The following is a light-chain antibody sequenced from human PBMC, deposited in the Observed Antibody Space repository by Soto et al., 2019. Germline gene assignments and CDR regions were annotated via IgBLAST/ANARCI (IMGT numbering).Light chain of an antibody. Sequence: QSALTQPASVSGSPGQSITVSCIGTSSDVGGYNYVSWYQQHPGKAPKLMIHDVSDRPSGVSNRFSGSKSGNTASLTVSGLQAEDEADYYCSSYASSNTQVFGGGTKLTVL. V-gene: IGLV2-14*01. CDR3: SSYASSNTQV. J-gene: IGLJ2*01. CDR2: DVS. CDR1: SSDVGGYNY.